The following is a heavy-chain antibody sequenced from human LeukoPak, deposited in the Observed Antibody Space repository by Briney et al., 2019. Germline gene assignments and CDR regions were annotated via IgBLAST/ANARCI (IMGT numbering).Heavy chain of an antibody. D-gene: IGHD6-13*01. CDR3: ARISSSWYYFDY. V-gene: IGHV1-3*01. CDR2: INAGNGNT. J-gene: IGHJ4*02. CDR1: GYTFTSYA. Sequence: GASVTVSCKASGYTFTSYAMHWVRLAPGPRLEWMGLINAGNGNTKYSQKFQGRVTITTDTSASTAYMELSSLRSEDTAVCYCARISSSWYYFDYWGQGTLVTVSS.